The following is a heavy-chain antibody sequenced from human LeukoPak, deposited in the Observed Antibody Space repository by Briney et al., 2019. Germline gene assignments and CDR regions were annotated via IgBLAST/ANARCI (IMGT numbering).Heavy chain of an antibody. D-gene: IGHD3-10*01. J-gene: IGHJ5*02. CDR3: ARDYVLLWFGDQAGLDP. CDR2: INPNSGGT. V-gene: IGHV1-2*02. Sequence: ASVKVSCKASGYTFTGYYMHWVRQAPGQGLEWMGWINPNSGGTNYAQKFQGRVTMTRDTSISTAYMELSRLRSDDTAVYYCARDYVLLWFGDQAGLDPWGQGTLVTVSS. CDR1: GYTFTGYY.